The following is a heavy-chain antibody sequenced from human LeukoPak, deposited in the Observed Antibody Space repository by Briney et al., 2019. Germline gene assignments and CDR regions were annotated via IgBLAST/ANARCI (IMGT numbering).Heavy chain of an antibody. Sequence: GGSLRLSCAASGFTLSSYAMHWVRQAPGKGLEWVAVISYDGRNKYNADSVKGRFTISRDTSKNTLYLQMNSLRAEDTAVYYCARDAEQWPLYYYYYYMDVWGKGTTVTVSS. CDR1: GFTLSSYA. CDR2: ISYDGRNK. D-gene: IGHD6-19*01. J-gene: IGHJ6*03. CDR3: ARDAEQWPLYYYYYYMDV. V-gene: IGHV3-30*04.